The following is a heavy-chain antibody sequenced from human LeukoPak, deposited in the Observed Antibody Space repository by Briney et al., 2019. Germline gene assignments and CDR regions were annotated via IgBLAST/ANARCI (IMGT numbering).Heavy chain of an antibody. CDR2: ISWNSGSM. CDR3: AREYYYDSNDY. Sequence: PGGSLRLSCAASGFTFDDYAMHWVRQAPGKGLEWVSGISWNSGSMGYADSVKGRFTISRDNAKNSLYLQMNSLRAEDTAVYYCAREYYYDSNDYWGQGTLVTVSS. V-gene: IGHV3-9*01. CDR1: GFTFDDYA. J-gene: IGHJ4*02. D-gene: IGHD3-22*01.